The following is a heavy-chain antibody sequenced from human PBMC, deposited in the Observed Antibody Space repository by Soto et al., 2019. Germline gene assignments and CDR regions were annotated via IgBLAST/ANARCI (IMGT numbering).Heavy chain of an antibody. Sequence: PGWSLRLSCAASGFTFSHYTMTWVRQAPGRGLEWVSTISGISGVTFYAESVKGRFTISRDNSKNTLYVQMNSLRADDTAVYHCAKAGLTSMISWFDPWGQGTLVTVSS. V-gene: IGHV3-23*01. CDR3: AKAGLTSMISWFDP. J-gene: IGHJ5*01. CDR1: GFTFSHYT. CDR2: ISGISGVT. D-gene: IGHD5-18*01.